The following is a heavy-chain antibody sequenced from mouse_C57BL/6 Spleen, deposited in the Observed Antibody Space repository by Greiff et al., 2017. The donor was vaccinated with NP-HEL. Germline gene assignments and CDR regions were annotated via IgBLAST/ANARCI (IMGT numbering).Heavy chain of an antibody. J-gene: IGHJ1*03. CDR2: IDPSDSET. Sequence: QVQLQQPGAELVRPGSSVKLSCKASGYTFTSYWMHWVKQRPIQGLEWIGNIDPSDSETHYNQKFKDKATLTVDKSSSTAYMQLSSLTSEDSAVYYCASSYGSSPDFDVWGTGTTVTVSS. CDR1: GYTFTSYW. D-gene: IGHD1-1*01. CDR3: ASSYGSSPDFDV. V-gene: IGHV1-52*01.